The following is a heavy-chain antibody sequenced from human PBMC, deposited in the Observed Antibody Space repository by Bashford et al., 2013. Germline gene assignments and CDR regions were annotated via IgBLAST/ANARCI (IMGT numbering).Heavy chain of an antibody. V-gene: IGHV3-74*01. CDR2: INLDGSST. D-gene: IGHD1-26*01. J-gene: IGHJ4*02. Sequence: VRQAPGKGLVWVSHINLDGSSTTYAGSVTGRFTISRDNAKNTLYLQMNSLRVEDTAVYYCARGGVGAADYWGQGTLVTVSS. CDR3: ARGGVGAADY.